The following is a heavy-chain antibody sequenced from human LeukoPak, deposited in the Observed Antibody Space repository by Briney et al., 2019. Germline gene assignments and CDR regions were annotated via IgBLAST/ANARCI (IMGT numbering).Heavy chain of an antibody. D-gene: IGHD3-3*01. CDR2: IYYSGST. J-gene: IGHJ6*02. Sequence: SETLSLTCTVSGGPISSYYWSWIRQPPGKGLEWIGYIYYSGSTNYNPSLKSRVTISVDTSKNQFSLKLSSVTAADTAVYYCARVAPSITIFGVAPMDVWGQGTTVTVSS. CDR3: ARVAPSITIFGVAPMDV. V-gene: IGHV4-59*01. CDR1: GGPISSYY.